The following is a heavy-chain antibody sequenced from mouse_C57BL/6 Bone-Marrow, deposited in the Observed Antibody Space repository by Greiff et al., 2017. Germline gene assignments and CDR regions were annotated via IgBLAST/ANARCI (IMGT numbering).Heavy chain of an antibody. J-gene: IGHJ2*01. D-gene: IGHD1-1*01. CDR1: GYTFTSYW. V-gene: IGHV1-5*01. Sequence: VQLKQSGTVLARPGASVKMSCKTSGYTFTSYWMHWVKQRPGPGLEWIGAIYPGNSDTSYNQKFKGKAKMTAVTSASTAYMELSSLTNEDSAVYYCTRRDHYYGSYFDYWGQGTTLTVSS. CDR3: TRRDHYYGSYFDY. CDR2: IYPGNSDT.